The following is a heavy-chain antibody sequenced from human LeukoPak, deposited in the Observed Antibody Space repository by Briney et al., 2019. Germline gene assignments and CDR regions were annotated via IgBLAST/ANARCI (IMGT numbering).Heavy chain of an antibody. CDR1: GGSISSYY. Sequence: SETLSLTCTVSGGSISSYYWSWIRQPPGKGLEWIGYIYYSGSANYNPSLKSRVTISVDTSKNQFSLKLSSVTAADTAVYYCARRSSSGWTFDYWGQGTLVTVSS. CDR3: ARRSSSGWTFDY. D-gene: IGHD6-19*01. CDR2: IYYSGSA. V-gene: IGHV4-59*08. J-gene: IGHJ4*02.